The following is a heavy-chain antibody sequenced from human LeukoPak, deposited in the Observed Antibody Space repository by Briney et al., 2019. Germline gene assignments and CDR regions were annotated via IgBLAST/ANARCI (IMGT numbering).Heavy chain of an antibody. CDR1: GFTFSDYG. D-gene: IGHD4-23*01. CDR2: ISHDGTNK. Sequence: GGPLRLSCTASGFTFSDYGMHWVRQPPGKGLEWVAIISHDGTNKYHADSVKGRFTISRDNSKNTLYLQMNSLRAEDSALYLCARDFGGQRWNYYFDYWGQGTLVTVSP. CDR3: ARDFGGQRWNYYFDY. V-gene: IGHV3-30*19. J-gene: IGHJ4*02.